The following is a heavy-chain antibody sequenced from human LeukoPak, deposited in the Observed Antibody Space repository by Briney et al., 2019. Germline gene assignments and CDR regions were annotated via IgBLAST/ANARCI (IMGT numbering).Heavy chain of an antibody. D-gene: IGHD3-22*01. CDR2: IIPIFGTA. V-gene: IGHV1-69*01. J-gene: IGHJ3*02. Sequence: SVKVSCKASGGTFRSYAISWVRQAPGQGLEWMGGIIPIFGTANYAQKFQGRVTITADESTSTAYMELSSLRSEDTAVYYCAKDEKGYYHDTSGYPDAFDIWGQGTMVTVSS. CDR1: GGTFRSYA. CDR3: AKDEKGYYHDTSGYPDAFDI.